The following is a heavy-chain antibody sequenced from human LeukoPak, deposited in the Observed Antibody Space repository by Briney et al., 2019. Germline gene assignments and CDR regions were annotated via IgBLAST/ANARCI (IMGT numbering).Heavy chain of an antibody. D-gene: IGHD6-13*01. J-gene: IGHJ5*02. CDR2: IKKDGSEK. V-gene: IGHV3-7*01. CDR3: ARERRIAAETNWFDP. CDR1: GFTFSTYW. Sequence: GGSLRLSCAASGFTFSTYWMTWVRQAPGKGLEWVANIKKDGSEKYYVDSVKGRFTISRDNAENSLYLQMNSLRAEDTAVYYCARERRIAAETNWFDPWGQGTLVTVSS.